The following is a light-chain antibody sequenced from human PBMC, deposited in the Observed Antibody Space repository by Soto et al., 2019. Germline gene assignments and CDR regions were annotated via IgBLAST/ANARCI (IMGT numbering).Light chain of an antibody. CDR1: HGISSSF. J-gene: IGKJ4*01. CDR3: QQRGRYPVT. Sequence: ENVLTHSPGTLSLSPGERATLSCRSSHGISSSFFACNDEKDGQAPSLFINGVSSRATGIPDRFSGSGSGTDFALTISRLEPEDVAVYYCQQRGRYPVTLVGGTKV. CDR2: GVS. V-gene: IGKV3-20*01.